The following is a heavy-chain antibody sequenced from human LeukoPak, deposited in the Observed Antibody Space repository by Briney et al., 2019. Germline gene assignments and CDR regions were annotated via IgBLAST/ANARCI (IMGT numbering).Heavy chain of an antibody. V-gene: IGHV3-23*01. CDR2: TSGDEDST. D-gene: IGHD6-19*01. J-gene: IGHJ4*02. CDR1: GFTFSDAW. CDR3: TIDLMTGFSSGWHFGY. Sequence: PGGSLRLSCVASGFTFSDAWMSWVRQAPGKGLEWLAVTSGDEDSTHYADSVRGRFVISTDSSKNSLFLQMNSLRADDTAVYYCTIDLMTGFSSGWHFGYWGQGTLVTVSS.